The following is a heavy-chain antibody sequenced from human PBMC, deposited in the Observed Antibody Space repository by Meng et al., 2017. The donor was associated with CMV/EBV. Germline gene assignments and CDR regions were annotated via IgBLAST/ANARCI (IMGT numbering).Heavy chain of an antibody. Sequence: QVQLQESGPGLAKPSQTLSLTCTVSGGSISSGDYYWSWIRQPPGKGLEWIGEINHSGSTNYNPSLKSRVTISVDTSKNQFSLKLSSVTAADTAVYYCARGVGATGKADYWGQGTLVTVSS. CDR2: INHSGST. CDR3: ARGVGATGKADY. CDR1: GGSISSGDYY. J-gene: IGHJ4*02. V-gene: IGHV4-30-4*08. D-gene: IGHD1-26*01.